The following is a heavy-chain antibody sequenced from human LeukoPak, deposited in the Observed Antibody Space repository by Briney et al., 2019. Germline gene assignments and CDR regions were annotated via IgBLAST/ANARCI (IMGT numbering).Heavy chain of an antibody. CDR2: IKSKTDGGTT. J-gene: IGHJ4*02. D-gene: IGHD1-1*01. V-gene: IGHV3-15*01. CDR1: GFTFSNAW. Sequence: KPGGSLRLSCAPSGFTFSNAWMSWVRQAPGKGLEWVGRIKSKTDGGTTDYAAPVKGRFTISRDDSKNTLYLQMNSLKTEDTAVYYCTTGGEYNWNDHAYWGQGTLVTVSS. CDR3: TTGGEYNWNDHAY.